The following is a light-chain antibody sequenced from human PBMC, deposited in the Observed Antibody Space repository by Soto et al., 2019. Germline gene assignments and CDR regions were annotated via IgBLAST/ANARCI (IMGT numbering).Light chain of an antibody. CDR1: QSLLHSNGYNY. J-gene: IGKJ1*01. Sequence: DIVMTQSPLSLPVTPGEPASISCRSSQSLLHSNGYNYLDWYLQKPGQSPQLLIYLGSNRASGVPERFSGSGSGTDFTLIISRVEAEDVGVYYCMQALQTPPTFGQGTKVEIK. V-gene: IGKV2-28*01. CDR3: MQALQTPPT. CDR2: LGS.